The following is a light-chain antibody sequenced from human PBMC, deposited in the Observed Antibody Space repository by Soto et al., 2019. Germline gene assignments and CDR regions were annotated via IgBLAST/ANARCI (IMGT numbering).Light chain of an antibody. CDR1: QSISNW. CDR2: KAS. Sequence: EIQVPKYPSTLSACVGGKATITSLASQSISNWLAWYQQKPGKAPNLLIYKASSLESGVPSRFSGSGSGTEFTLTISSLQTDDFATYYCQQYNTYPLPFGGGPKADIK. CDR3: QQYNTYPLP. J-gene: IGKJ4*01. V-gene: IGKV1-5*03.